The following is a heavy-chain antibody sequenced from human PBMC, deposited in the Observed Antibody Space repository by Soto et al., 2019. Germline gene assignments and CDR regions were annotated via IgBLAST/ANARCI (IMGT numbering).Heavy chain of an antibody. V-gene: IGHV3-23*01. CDR3: AKLLVTQMPYYYYGLDV. D-gene: IGHD2-21*02. CDR2: INIGGDTT. CDR1: GFTFSNYA. J-gene: IGHJ6*02. Sequence: EVQLLESGGGLVQPGGSLRLSCGVSGFTFSNYAMSWVRQAPGKGQEWVSAINIGGDTTYYADSVKGRFTMSRDNSKNTLYLQMNSLRAEDTAVYYCAKLLVTQMPYYYYGLDVWGQGTTVTVSS.